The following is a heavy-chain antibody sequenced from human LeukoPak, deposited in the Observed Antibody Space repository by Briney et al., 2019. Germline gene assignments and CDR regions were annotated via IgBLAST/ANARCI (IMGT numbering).Heavy chain of an antibody. CDR2: INPNSGGT. CDR1: GYTFTGYY. J-gene: IGHJ4*02. D-gene: IGHD3-10*01. CDR3: ARNYYYGSGSYPFDY. V-gene: IGHV1-2*02. Sequence: ASVKVSCKASGYTFTGYYMHWLRQAPGQGLEWMGWINPNSGGTNYAQKFQGRVTMTRDTSISTAYMELSRLRSDDTAVYYCARNYYYGSGSYPFDYWGQGTLVTVSS.